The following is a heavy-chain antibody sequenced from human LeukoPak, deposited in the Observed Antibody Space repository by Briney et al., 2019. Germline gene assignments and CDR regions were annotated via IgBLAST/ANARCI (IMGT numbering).Heavy chain of an antibody. D-gene: IGHD2-2*01. J-gene: IGHJ4*02. Sequence: RASVKVSCKASGGTFSSYTISWVRQAPGQGLEWMGRIIPILGIANYAQKFQGRVTITADISTSTAYMELSSLRSEDTAVYYCARLPDIVVVPAALGSWGQGTLVTVSS. CDR1: GGTFSSYT. CDR2: IIPILGIA. CDR3: ARLPDIVVVPAALGS. V-gene: IGHV1-69*02.